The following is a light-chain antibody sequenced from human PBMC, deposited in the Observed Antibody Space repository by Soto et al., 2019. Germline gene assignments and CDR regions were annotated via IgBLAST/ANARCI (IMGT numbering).Light chain of an antibody. CDR2: GAS. J-gene: IGKJ4*01. CDR1: QSISGT. CDR3: QQFSSYPLT. V-gene: IGKV3-15*01. Sequence: EIVMTQSPATLSVSPGGRATLSCRASQSISGTLAWYQHKPGQAPRLLISGASTGATGIPARFSGSGSGTEFTLTISRLEPEDFAVYYCQQFSSYPLTFGGGTKVDIK.